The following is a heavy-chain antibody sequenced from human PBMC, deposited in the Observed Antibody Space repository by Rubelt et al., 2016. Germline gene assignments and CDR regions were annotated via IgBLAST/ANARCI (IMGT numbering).Heavy chain of an antibody. D-gene: IGHD5-24*01. CDR2: TYYRSKWYN. Sequence: QVQLQQSGPGLVKPSQTLSLTCAISGDSVSSNSAAWSWIRQSPSRGLEWLGRTYYRSKWYNNYAVSVKSRITIKPDASKHQCALQLTSGTPEDTAVYYCARSDGYIDYWGQGTLVTVPS. CDR3: ARSDGYIDY. J-gene: IGHJ4*02. CDR1: GDSVSSNSAA. V-gene: IGHV6-1*02.